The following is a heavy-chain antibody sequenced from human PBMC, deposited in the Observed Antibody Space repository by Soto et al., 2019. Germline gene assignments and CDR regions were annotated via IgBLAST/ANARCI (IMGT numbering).Heavy chain of an antibody. Sequence: PGGSLRLSCAASGFTFSSYAMHWVRQAPGKGLEWVAVISYDGSNKYYADSVKGRFTISRDNSKNTLYLQMNSLRAEDTAVYYCARAPLREGVFGVVIIGYYFDYWGQGTLVTVSS. J-gene: IGHJ4*02. CDR1: GFTFSSYA. CDR3: ARAPLREGVFGVVIIGYYFDY. V-gene: IGHV3-30-3*01. CDR2: ISYDGSNK. D-gene: IGHD3-3*01.